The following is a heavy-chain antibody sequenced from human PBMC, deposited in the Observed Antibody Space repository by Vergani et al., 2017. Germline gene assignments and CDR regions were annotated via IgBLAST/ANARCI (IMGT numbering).Heavy chain of an antibody. D-gene: IGHD6-19*01. CDR1: GGTFSSYA. Sequence: QVQLVQSGAEVKKPGSSVKVSCKASGGTFSSYAISWVRQAPGQGLEWMGGIIPIFGTANYAQKFQGRVTITADKSTSTAYMELRSLRSDDTAVYYCARDHRSSGWHDDAFDIWGQGTMVTVSS. CDR3: ARDHRSSGWHDDAFDI. V-gene: IGHV1-69*06. CDR2: IIPIFGTA. J-gene: IGHJ3*02.